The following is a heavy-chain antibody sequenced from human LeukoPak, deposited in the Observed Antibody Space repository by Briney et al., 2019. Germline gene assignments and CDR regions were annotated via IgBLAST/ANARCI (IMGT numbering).Heavy chain of an antibody. J-gene: IGHJ4*02. CDR2: ISYDGSNK. CDR3: ARDWLSYYFDY. CDR1: GFTFSSYA. D-gene: IGHD6-19*01. V-gene: IGHV3-30-3*01. Sequence: GRSLRLSCAASGFTFSSYAMHWVRQAPGKGLEWVAVISYDGSNKYYADSVKGRFTISRDNSKNTLYLQMNSLRAEDTAVYYCARDWLSYYFDYWGQGTLVTVPS.